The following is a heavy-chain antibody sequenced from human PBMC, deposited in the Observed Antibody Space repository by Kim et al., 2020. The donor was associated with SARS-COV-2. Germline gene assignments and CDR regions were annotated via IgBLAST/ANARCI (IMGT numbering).Heavy chain of an antibody. J-gene: IGHJ2*01. Sequence: SETLSLTCSVSGGAISTYYWSWIRQPPGRGLEWIGYFYYSGSTNYNPSLTSREPISVDTSKNQFFLKLSSETAADTAVIYYARHLGSYRKRGR. V-gene: IGHV4-59*08. CDR2: FYYSGST. CDR1: GGAISTYY. D-gene: IGHD3-10*01. CDR3: ARHLGSYRK.